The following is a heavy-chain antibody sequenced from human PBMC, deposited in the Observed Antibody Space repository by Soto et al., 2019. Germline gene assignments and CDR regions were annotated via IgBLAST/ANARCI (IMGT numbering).Heavy chain of an antibody. V-gene: IGHV1-18*01. Sequence: ASVKVSCKASGYTFTSYGISWVRQAPGQGLEWMGWISAYNGNTNYAQKLQGRDTMTTDTSTSTAYMELRSLRSDDTAVYYCARDVRGYSSGAWFDPWGQGTLVTVSS. D-gene: IGHD3-22*01. CDR1: GYTFTSYG. J-gene: IGHJ5*02. CDR2: ISAYNGNT. CDR3: ARDVRGYSSGAWFDP.